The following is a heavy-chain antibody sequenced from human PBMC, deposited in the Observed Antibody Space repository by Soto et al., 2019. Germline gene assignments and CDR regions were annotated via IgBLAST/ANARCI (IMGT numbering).Heavy chain of an antibody. Sequence: QVQLVQSGAEVKKAGSSVKVSCKAAGGTFSRNAISWVRQAPGQGLEWMGGIIPFFDTANYAKKFQGRVTVSADKARSTAYMELSRLTSEDTAVDYSAGSTPNAGSFMQIFDYWGQGTLVTVSS. J-gene: IGHJ4*02. CDR2: IIPFFDTA. D-gene: IGHD2-2*01. CDR3: AGSTPNAGSFMQIFDY. CDR1: GGTFSRNA. V-gene: IGHV1-69*06.